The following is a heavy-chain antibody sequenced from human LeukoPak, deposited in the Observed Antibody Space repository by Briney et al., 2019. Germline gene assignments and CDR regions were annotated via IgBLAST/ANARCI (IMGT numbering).Heavy chain of an antibody. CDR2: IRDSGVT. CDR3: ARDRAVTQDWVEFDP. D-gene: IGHD4-17*01. V-gene: IGHV3-66*03. J-gene: IGHJ5*02. Sequence: GGSLRLSCAGSGFSVSNYYMSWVRQAPGKGLEWVSLIRDSGVTFYADSVKGRFTISRDNSKNTMYLQMNRLRVEDTAMYFCARDRAVTQDWVEFDPWGQGTLVTVSS. CDR1: GFSVSNYY.